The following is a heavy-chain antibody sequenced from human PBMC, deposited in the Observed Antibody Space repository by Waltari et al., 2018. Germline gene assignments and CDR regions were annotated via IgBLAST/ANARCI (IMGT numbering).Heavy chain of an antibody. D-gene: IGHD3-10*01. CDR3: ATSKGSGSDTAFDM. Sequence: EVQLVQSRAEVKKPGESLKISCKGSGYSFSTNWIVWVRQMPGKGLEWMGIIYPGYSDSRYSPSFQGQVTISADKSLSTAYMQWTSLKASDTAMYYCATSKGSGSDTAFDMWGQGTMVAVSS. CDR2: IYPGYSDS. V-gene: IGHV5-51*03. J-gene: IGHJ3*02. CDR1: GYSFSTNW.